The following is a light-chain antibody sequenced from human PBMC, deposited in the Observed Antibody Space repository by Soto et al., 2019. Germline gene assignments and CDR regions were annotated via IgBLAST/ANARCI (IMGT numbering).Light chain of an antibody. V-gene: IGKV4-1*01. Sequence: DFVMTQAPDSLAVSLGERATINCKSSQSVLYNSNNKNHLGWFQQKPGHPPKLLIYGASFRPAGVPDRFSGSGSGTDFTLTISSLQADDGAVYYCQQYYSSPFTFGQGTKLES. J-gene: IGKJ2*01. CDR2: GAS. CDR3: QQYYSSPFT. CDR1: QSVLYNSNNKNH.